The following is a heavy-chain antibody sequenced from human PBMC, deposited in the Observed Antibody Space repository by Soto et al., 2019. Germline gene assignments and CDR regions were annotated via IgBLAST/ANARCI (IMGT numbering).Heavy chain of an antibody. CDR1: GGSISSYY. V-gene: IGHV4-59*01. CDR3: ARDYGEEEDAFDI. J-gene: IGHJ3*02. CDR2: IYYSGST. Sequence: SETLSLTCTVSGGSISSYYWSWIRQPPGKGLEWIGYIYYSGSTNYNPSLKSRVTISVDTSKNQFSLKLSSVTAADTAVYYCARDYGEEEDAFDIWGQGTMVTVSS. D-gene: IGHD4-17*01.